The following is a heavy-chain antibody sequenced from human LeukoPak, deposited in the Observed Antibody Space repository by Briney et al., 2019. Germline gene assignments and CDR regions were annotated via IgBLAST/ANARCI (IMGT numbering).Heavy chain of an antibody. J-gene: IGHJ4*02. V-gene: IGHV4-31*03. Sequence: PSQTLSLTCTVSGGSISSGGYYWSWIRQHPGKGLEWVGYIYYSGSTYYNTSLKSRVTMSVDTSKNQFSLKLSSVTAADTAVYYCARDGGYGSGSYYFDYWGQGTLVTVSA. CDR2: IYYSGST. D-gene: IGHD3-10*01. CDR3: ARDGGYGSGSYYFDY. CDR1: GGSISSGGYY.